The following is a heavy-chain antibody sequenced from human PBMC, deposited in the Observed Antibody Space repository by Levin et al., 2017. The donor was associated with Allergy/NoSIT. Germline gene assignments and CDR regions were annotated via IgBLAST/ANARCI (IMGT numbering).Heavy chain of an antibody. CDR3: AKDRDYGGSSGVFDY. CDR1: GFTFSSYA. V-gene: IGHV3-23*01. CDR2: ISGSGGST. J-gene: IGHJ4*02. D-gene: IGHD4-23*01. Sequence: QRGESLKISCAASGFTFSSYAMTWVRQAPGKGLEWVSAISGSGGSTYYADSVKGRFTVSRDNSKNTLFLQMNSLRAEDTAVYYCAKDRDYGGSSGVFDYWGQGTLVTVSS.